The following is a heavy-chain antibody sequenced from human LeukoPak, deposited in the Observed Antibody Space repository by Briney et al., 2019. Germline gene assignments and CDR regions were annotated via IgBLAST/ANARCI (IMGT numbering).Heavy chain of an antibody. V-gene: IGHV4-61*05. Sequence: KPSETLSLTCTVSDDSISSSYYYWGWIRQPPGKGLEWIGYIYYSGSTNYNPSLKSRATMSVDTSKNQFSLKVSSVTAADTAVYYCAGTGYCRSTSCYKLDYWGQGTLVTVPS. J-gene: IGHJ4*02. CDR3: AGTGYCRSTSCYKLDY. D-gene: IGHD2-2*02. CDR2: IYYSGST. CDR1: DDSISSSYYY.